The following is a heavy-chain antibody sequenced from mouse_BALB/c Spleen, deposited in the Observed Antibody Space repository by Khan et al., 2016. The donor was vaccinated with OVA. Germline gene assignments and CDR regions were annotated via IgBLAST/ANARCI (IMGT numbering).Heavy chain of an antibody. D-gene: IGHD1-1*01. J-gene: IGHJ3*01. CDR1: GYTFSSYW. V-gene: IGHV1-9*01. CDR3: ARGNYYGVGSWFGY. CDR2: ILPGSGSN. Sequence: QVQLKESGAELMKPGASVKISCKATGYTFSSYWIEWVKQRPGHGLEWIGEILPGSGSNNYNEKFKGKATFTADTSSNTAYMQLSSLTSEDSAVFYGARGNYYGVGSWFGYWGQGILVT.